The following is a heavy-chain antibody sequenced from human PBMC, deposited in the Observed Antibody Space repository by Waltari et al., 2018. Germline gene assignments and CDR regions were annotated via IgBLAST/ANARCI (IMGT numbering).Heavy chain of an antibody. CDR2: IHYSVST. D-gene: IGHD3-10*01. CDR1: GGSISSYY. Sequence: QVQLQESGPGLLKPSETLSLTCTVSGGSISSYYCSWIRQPPGKGLRWIGYIHYSVSTNYNPALKSRVTRSVDTSKNQLSLKLSSVTAADTAVYYCARERSGYYYGSGSFMDVWGKGTTVTVSS. V-gene: IGHV4-59*01. J-gene: IGHJ6*04. CDR3: ARERSGYYYGSGSFMDV.